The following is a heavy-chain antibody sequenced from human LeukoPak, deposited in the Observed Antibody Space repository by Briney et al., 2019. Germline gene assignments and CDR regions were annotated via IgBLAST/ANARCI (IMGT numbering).Heavy chain of an antibody. CDR3: ARDVYCSGGSCPRGYYYYGMDV. CDR1: GFTFSDYY. J-gene: IGHJ6*02. CDR2: ISSSGSTI. V-gene: IGHV3-11*01. D-gene: IGHD2-15*01. Sequence: PGWSLRLSCTASGFTFSDYYMSWIRQAPGKGLEWVSYISSSGSTIYYADSVKGRFTISRDNAENSLYLQMNSLRAEDTAVYYCARDVYCSGGSCPRGYYYYGMDVWGQGTTVTVSS.